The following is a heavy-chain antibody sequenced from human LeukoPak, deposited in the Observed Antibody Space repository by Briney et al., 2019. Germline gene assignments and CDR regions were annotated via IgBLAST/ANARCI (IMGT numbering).Heavy chain of an antibody. V-gene: IGHV3-7*03. CDR2: IKQDGSEK. CDR3: AKEARAYSYATD. J-gene: IGHJ4*02. Sequence: GGSLRLSCAASGFTFSSYWMSWVRQAPGKGLEWVANIKQDGSEKYYVDSVKGRFTISRDNAKNSLYLQMNSLAAEDTAVYYCAKEARAYSYATDWGQGTLVTVSS. D-gene: IGHD5-18*01. CDR1: GFTFSSYW.